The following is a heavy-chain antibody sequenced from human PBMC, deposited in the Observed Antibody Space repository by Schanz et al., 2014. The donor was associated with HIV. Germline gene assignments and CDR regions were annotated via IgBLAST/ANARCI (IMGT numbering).Heavy chain of an antibody. J-gene: IGHJ2*01. CDR3: TKSGTGVVVATEDWFFSL. CDR1: GFTFSNDW. D-gene: IGHD2-21*01. CDR2: ISWNSRFK. V-gene: IGHV3-9*01. Sequence: EVQLVESGGGFVQPGGSLRLSCAASGFTFSNDWMHWVRQAPGKGLVWVSGISWNSRFKGYAKSVKGRFTISRDNAKNSLYLQINSLRTEDTALYHCTKSGTGVVVATEDWFFSLWGRGTLVSVSS.